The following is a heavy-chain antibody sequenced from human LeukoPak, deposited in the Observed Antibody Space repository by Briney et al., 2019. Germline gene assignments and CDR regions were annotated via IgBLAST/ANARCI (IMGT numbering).Heavy chain of an antibody. CDR1: GGSISSSSYY. Sequence: SETLSLTCTVSGGSISSSSYYWGWIRQPPGKGLEWIGSIYYSGSTYYNPSLKSRVTISVDTSKNQFSLKLSSVTAADTAVYYCAKSAFRFDPWGQGTLVTVSS. CDR3: AKSAFRFDP. J-gene: IGHJ5*02. D-gene: IGHD2-15*01. CDR2: IYYSGST. V-gene: IGHV4-39*01.